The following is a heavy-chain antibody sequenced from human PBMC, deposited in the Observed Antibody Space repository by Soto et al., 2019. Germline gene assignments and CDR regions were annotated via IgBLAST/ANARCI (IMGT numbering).Heavy chain of an antibody. CDR2: IYYSGST. V-gene: IGHV4-30-4*01. Sequence: QVQLQESGPGLVKPSQTLSLTCTVSGGSISSGDYYWSWIRQPQGKGLEWIGYIYYSGSTYYNPSIKGRFTISVDTSKNQFSLKLSSVNAADTAVDYCARVSHDYGDYEDNYYGMDDWGQGTTVTVSS. CDR1: GGSISSGDYY. J-gene: IGHJ6*02. D-gene: IGHD4-17*01. CDR3: ARVSHDYGDYEDNYYGMDD.